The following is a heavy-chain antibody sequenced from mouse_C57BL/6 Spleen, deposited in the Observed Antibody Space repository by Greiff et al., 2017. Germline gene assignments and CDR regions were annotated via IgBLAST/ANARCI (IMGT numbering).Heavy chain of an antibody. J-gene: IGHJ1*03. CDR3: ARKLTFYGSSEYFDV. Sequence: QVQLQQSGPELVKPGASVKISCKASGYAFSSSWMHWVKQRPGKGLEWIGRIYPGDGDTNYNEKFKGKATLTADKSSSTAYMQLSSLTSEASAVYFCARKLTFYGSSEYFDVWGTGTTVTVSS. CDR2: IYPGDGDT. V-gene: IGHV1-82*01. D-gene: IGHD1-1*01. CDR1: GYAFSSSW.